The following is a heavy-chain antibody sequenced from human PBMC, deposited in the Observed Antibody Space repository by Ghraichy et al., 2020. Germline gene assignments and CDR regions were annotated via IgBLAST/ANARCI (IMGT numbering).Heavy chain of an antibody. V-gene: IGHV3-23*01. J-gene: IGHJ4*02. D-gene: IGHD4-17*01. CDR1: GFTFSNYA. CDR3: TKDHRFGDYNHF. CDR2: VSGTGGST. Sequence: GSLRLSCAASGFTFSNYAMSWVRQAPGKGLEWVSGVSGTGGSTYYADSVKGRFTIFRDNSKNTLYLQMSSLRADDTAVYYCTKDHRFGDYNHFWGQGTLVTVSS.